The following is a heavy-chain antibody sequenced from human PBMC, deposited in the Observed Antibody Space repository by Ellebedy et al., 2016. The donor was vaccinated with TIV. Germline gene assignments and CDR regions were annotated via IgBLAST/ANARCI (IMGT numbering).Heavy chain of an antibody. CDR2: ISGGGGTT. J-gene: IGHJ5*02. CDR1: GFTFSRSS. CDR3: AKVYGLMEPRFDP. V-gene: IGHV3-23*01. Sequence: GESLKISCAASGFTFSRSSMTWVRQAPGKGLEWVSAISGGGGTTYYADSVKGRLTISRDNSKNTLYLQMNNVRAEDTAVYYCAKVYGLMEPRFDPWGQGTQVTVSS. D-gene: IGHD1-1*01.